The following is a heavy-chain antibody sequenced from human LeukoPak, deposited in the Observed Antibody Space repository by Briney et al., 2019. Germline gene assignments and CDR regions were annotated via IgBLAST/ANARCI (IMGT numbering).Heavy chain of an antibody. CDR3: ARGSALLALSFDY. J-gene: IGHJ4*02. V-gene: IGHV1-69*13. CDR2: IIPIFGTA. CDR1: RGTFSSYA. Sequence: SVTVSCTASRGTFSSYAISWVRQAPGQGLEWMGGIIPIFGTANYAQKFQGRVTITADESTSTAYMELSSLRSEDTAVYYCARGSALLALSFDYWGQGTLVTVSS. D-gene: IGHD2-15*01.